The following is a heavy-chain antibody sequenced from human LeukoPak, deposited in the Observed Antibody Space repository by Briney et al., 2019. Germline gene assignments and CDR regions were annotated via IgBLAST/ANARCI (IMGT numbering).Heavy chain of an antibody. V-gene: IGHV3-23*01. Sequence: GGSLRLSCAASGLTFSSYAMSWVRQAPGKGLECVSGISGSGGSTYYADSVKGRFTISRDNSKTTLYLQMNSLRAEDTAVYYCAKRPVVGDYYFDYWGQGTPVTVSS. D-gene: IGHD6-19*01. CDR1: GLTFSSYA. J-gene: IGHJ4*02. CDR3: AKRPVVGDYYFDY. CDR2: ISGSGGST.